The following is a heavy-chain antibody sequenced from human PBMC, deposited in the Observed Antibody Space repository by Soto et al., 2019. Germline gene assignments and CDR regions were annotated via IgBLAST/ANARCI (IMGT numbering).Heavy chain of an antibody. V-gene: IGHV1-69*01. CDR1: GGTFSSYA. CDR2: IIPIFGTA. D-gene: IGHD6-13*01. J-gene: IGHJ6*02. CDR3: ARDPYSSSWGGYYYYGMEV. Sequence: QVQLVQSGAEVKKPGSSVKVSCKASGGTFSSYAISWVRQAPGQGLEWMGGIIPIFGTANYAQKFQGRVTITADESTSTAYMELSSLRSEDTAVYYCARDPYSSSWGGYYYYGMEVWGQGTTVTVSS.